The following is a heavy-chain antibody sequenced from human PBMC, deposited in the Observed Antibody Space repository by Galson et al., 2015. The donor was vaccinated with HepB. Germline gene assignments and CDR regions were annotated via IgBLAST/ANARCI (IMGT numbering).Heavy chain of an antibody. Sequence: SLRLSCAASGFTFSSYEMNWVRQAPGKGLEWVSYISSSGSTIYYADSVKGRFTISRDNAKNSLYLQMNSLRAEDTAVYYCARDGYYDFWSGYYTKLGYFDYWGQGTLVTVSS. J-gene: IGHJ4*02. CDR3: ARDGYYDFWSGYYTKLGYFDY. CDR1: GFTFSSYE. D-gene: IGHD3-3*01. V-gene: IGHV3-48*03. CDR2: ISSSGSTI.